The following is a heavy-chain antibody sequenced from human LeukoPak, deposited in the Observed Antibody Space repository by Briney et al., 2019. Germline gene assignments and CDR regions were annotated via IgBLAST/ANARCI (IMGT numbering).Heavy chain of an antibody. Sequence: GGSLRLSCAASGFTFKSYDMHWVRQAAGEGPEWVSAINTAGDTYYQGSVKGRFTISRENAKNSLYLQMNSLRAGDTAVYYCASGGRGSSWFGNRGQGTLVTVSS. V-gene: IGHV3-13*01. CDR3: ASGGRGSSWFGN. D-gene: IGHD6-13*01. J-gene: IGHJ4*02. CDR2: INTAGDT. CDR1: GFTFKSYD.